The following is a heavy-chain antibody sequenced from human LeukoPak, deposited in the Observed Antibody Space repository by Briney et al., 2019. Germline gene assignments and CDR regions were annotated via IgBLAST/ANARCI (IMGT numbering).Heavy chain of an antibody. D-gene: IGHD3-10*02. Sequence: GGSLRLSCAASGFTFSSYEMNWVRQAPGKGLEWVSYISSSGSTIYYADSVKGRFTISRDNAKNSVYLQMNSLRAEDTAVYYCAELGITMIGGVWGKGTTVTISS. V-gene: IGHV3-48*03. J-gene: IGHJ6*04. CDR1: GFTFSSYE. CDR2: ISSSGSTI. CDR3: AELGITMIGGV.